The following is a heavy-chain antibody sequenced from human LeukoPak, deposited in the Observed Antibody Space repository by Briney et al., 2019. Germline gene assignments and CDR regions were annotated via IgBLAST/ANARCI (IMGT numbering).Heavy chain of an antibody. CDR3: ASANPNYDFWSGRSVYGMDV. J-gene: IGHJ6*02. CDR2: ISSSSGTI. Sequence: SGGSLRLSCAASGFTFSSYSMNWVRQAPGKGLEWVSYISSSSGTIYYADSVKGRFTISRDNAKNSLFLQMNSLRDEDTAVYYCASANPNYDFWSGRSVYGMDVWGQGTTVTVSS. CDR1: GFTFSSYS. D-gene: IGHD3-3*01. V-gene: IGHV3-48*02.